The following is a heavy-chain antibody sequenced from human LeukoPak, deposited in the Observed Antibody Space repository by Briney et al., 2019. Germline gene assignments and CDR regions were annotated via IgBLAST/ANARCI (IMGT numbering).Heavy chain of an antibody. CDR3: ATSGMTTAYYYYMDV. V-gene: IGHV3-30*02. Sequence: GGSLRLSCAASGFTFSNYGIHWVRQAPGKGLEWVAFIRSDTTNKYYADSARGRFTISRDNSKNTLYLQMNSLRAEDTAVYYCATSGMTTAYYYYMDVWGKGTTVTVSS. D-gene: IGHD4-11*01. CDR1: GFTFSNYG. J-gene: IGHJ6*03. CDR2: IRSDTTNK.